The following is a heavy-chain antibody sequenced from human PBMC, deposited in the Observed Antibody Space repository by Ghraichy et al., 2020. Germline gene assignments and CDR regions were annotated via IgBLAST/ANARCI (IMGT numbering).Heavy chain of an antibody. CDR1: GGSFSGYY. CDR3: ARIRNPRWYSNDAFDI. Sequence: SETLSLTCAVYGGSFSGYYWSWIRQPPGKGLEWIGEINHSGSTNYNPSLKSRVTISVDTSKNQFSLKLSSVTAADTAVYYCARIRNPRWYSNDAFDIWGQGTMVTVSS. CDR2: INHSGST. J-gene: IGHJ3*02. V-gene: IGHV4-34*01. D-gene: IGHD4-23*01.